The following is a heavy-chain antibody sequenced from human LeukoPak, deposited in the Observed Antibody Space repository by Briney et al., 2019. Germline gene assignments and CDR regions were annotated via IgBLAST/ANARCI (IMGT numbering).Heavy chain of an antibody. D-gene: IGHD6-13*01. CDR2: IYTTGST. CDR1: GDSISTYY. J-gene: IGHJ4*02. Sequence: PSETLSLTCTVSGDSISTYYYNWIRQPAGKGLEWIGRIYTTGSTHYNPSLKSRVSISLDTSRNQFSLELRSVTAADTAVYYCARPTGYTNSFHYFDNWGQGTLVTVSS. V-gene: IGHV4-4*07. CDR3: ARPTGYTNSFHYFDN.